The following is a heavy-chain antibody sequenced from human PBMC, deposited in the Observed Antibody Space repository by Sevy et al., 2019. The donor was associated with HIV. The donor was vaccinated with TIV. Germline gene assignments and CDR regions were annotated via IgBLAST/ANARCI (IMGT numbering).Heavy chain of an antibody. CDR2: IKSKTDGGTT. CDR3: TTKKDFWSGYFYFDY. J-gene: IGHJ4*02. Sequence: GGSLRLSCAASGFTFSKAWMNWVRQAPGKGLEWVGRIKSKTDGGTTDYAASVKGRFTISRDDSKNTLYLQMDSLKTDDTAVYYCTTKKDFWSGYFYFDYRGQGTLVTVSS. V-gene: IGHV3-15*05. CDR1: GFTFSKAW. D-gene: IGHD3-3*01.